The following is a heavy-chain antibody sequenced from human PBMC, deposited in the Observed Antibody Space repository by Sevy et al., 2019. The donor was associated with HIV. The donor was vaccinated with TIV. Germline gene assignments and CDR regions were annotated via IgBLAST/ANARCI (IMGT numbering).Heavy chain of an antibody. J-gene: IGHJ6*02. Sequence: GSLRLSCAASGFTFSSYEMNWVRQAPGKGLEWVSYISTSGNTIYYADSVEGRFTISRDNAKKSVSLQMNSLRVEDTAVYYCAGGGGLDVWGQGTTVTVSS. V-gene: IGHV3-48*03. CDR2: ISTSGNTI. D-gene: IGHD2-15*01. CDR1: GFTFSSYE. CDR3: AGGGGLDV.